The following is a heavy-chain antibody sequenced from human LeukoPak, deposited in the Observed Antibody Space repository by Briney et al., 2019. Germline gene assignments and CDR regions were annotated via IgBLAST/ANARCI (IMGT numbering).Heavy chain of an antibody. Sequence: PGRSLRLSCAASGFTFSSYGMHWVRQAPGKGLEWVAVISYDGSNKYYADSVKGRFTISRDNSKNTLYLQMNSLRAEDTAVYYCTKAVMVRGVLSANWFDPWGQGTLVTVSS. J-gene: IGHJ5*02. CDR3: TKAVMVRGVLSANWFDP. CDR2: ISYDGSNK. CDR1: GFTFSSYG. V-gene: IGHV3-30*18. D-gene: IGHD3-10*01.